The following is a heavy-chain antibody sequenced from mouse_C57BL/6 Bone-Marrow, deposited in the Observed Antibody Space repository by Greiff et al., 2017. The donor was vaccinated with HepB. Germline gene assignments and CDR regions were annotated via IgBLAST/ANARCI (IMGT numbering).Heavy chain of an antibody. D-gene: IGHD1-1*01. CDR1: GFSLTSYG. J-gene: IGHJ4*01. Sequence: VQGVESGPGLVQPSQSLSITCTVSGFSLTSYGVHWVRQSPGKGLEWLGVIWSGGSTDYNAAFISRLSISKDNSKSQVFFKMNSLQADDTAICYCARNYGSSYGAMDYWGQGTSVTVSS. CDR3: ARNYGSSYGAMDY. V-gene: IGHV2-2*01. CDR2: IWSGGST.